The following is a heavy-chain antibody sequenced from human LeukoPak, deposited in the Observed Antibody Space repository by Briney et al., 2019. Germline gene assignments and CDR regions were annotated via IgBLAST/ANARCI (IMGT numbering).Heavy chain of an antibody. D-gene: IGHD3-3*01. Sequence: SETLSLTCAVYGGSFSGYYWSWIRQPLGKGLEWIGEINHSGSTNYNPSLKSRVTISVDTSKNQFSLKLSSVTAADTAVYYCARGVLARVDFWSGYYALHFDYWGQGTLVTVSS. CDR1: GGSFSGYY. J-gene: IGHJ4*02. V-gene: IGHV4-34*01. CDR3: ARGVLARVDFWSGYYALHFDY. CDR2: INHSGST.